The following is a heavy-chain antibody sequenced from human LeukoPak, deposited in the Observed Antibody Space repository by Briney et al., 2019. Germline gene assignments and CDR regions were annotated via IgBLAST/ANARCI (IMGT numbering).Heavy chain of an antibody. CDR3: ARGEKRRDYYDSRGPDAFDI. Sequence: TGGSLRLSCATSGFTFSSYSMNWVRQAPGKGLEWLSYISISNTIYYADSVRGRFTISRDNAKNSLYLQMNSLRAEDTAVYYCARGEKRRDYYDSRGPDAFDIWGQGTMVTVSS. V-gene: IGHV3-48*01. CDR1: GFTFSSYS. CDR2: ISISNTI. D-gene: IGHD3-22*01. J-gene: IGHJ3*02.